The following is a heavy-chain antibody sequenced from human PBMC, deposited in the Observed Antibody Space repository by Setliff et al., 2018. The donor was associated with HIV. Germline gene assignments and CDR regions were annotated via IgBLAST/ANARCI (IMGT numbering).Heavy chain of an antibody. J-gene: IGHJ3*02. V-gene: IGHV1-18*01. CDR2: ISAYNGKT. CDR1: GYSLNTYG. CDR3: ARDWNYFASGSNAFDI. D-gene: IGHD3-10*01. Sequence: GASVKVSCKTSGYSLNTYGIGWMRQAPGQGLEWMGWISAYNGKTNLAQKFQGRVTVTTDSSTSTAYMELRSLRSDDTAVYFCARDWNYFASGSNAFDIWGQGTMVTVSS.